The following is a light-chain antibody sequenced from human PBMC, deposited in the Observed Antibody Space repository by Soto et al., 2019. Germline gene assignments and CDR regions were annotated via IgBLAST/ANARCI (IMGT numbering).Light chain of an antibody. J-gene: IGLJ1*01. Sequence: QSALTQPASVSGSPGQSITISCTGTSSDVGGYNYVSWYQQHPGKAPKLMIYDASNRPSGVSNRFSGSKSGNTASLTISGLQAEDEADYYCSSYTSSSTHYVFGTGTKLTVL. V-gene: IGLV2-14*01. CDR2: DAS. CDR1: SSDVGGYNY. CDR3: SSYTSSSTHYV.